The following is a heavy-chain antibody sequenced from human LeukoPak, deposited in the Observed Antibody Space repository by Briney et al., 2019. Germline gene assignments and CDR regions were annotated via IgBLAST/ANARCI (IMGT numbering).Heavy chain of an antibody. CDR2: IYYSGST. Sequence: SETLSLTCTVSGGSISSYYWSWIRQPPGKGLEWIGYIYYSGSTNYNPSLKSRVTISVDTSKNQFSLKLSSVTAADTAVYYCARHFAGREYQLLLSYFDYWGRGPLVTVSS. V-gene: IGHV4-59*08. CDR3: ARHFAGREYQLLLSYFDY. D-gene: IGHD2-2*01. CDR1: GGSISSYY. J-gene: IGHJ4*02.